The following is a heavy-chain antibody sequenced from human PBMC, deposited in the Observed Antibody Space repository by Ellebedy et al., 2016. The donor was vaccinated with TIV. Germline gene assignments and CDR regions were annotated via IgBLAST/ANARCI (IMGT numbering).Heavy chain of an antibody. CDR3: AKSRSGAARTAVVFDC. CDR2: IRGGDGST. D-gene: IGHD4-23*01. V-gene: IGHV3-23*01. CDR1: GFTFRSYA. J-gene: IGHJ4*02. Sequence: GESLKISCAASGFTFRSYAMSWVRQAPGKGLEWVSGIRGGDGSTYNTDSVKGRFTISRDDSKNTLYLEMNSLRAEDTAVYYCAKSRSGAARTAVVFDCWGQGTLVTVSS.